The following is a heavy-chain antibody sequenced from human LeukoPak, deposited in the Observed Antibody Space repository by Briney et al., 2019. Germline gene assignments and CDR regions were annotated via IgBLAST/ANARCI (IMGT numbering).Heavy chain of an antibody. CDR1: GFTFSNAW. CDR2: IKSKTDGGTT. CDR3: TIAVVGVTVWFDP. D-gene: IGHD3-16*01. V-gene: IGHV3-15*01. J-gene: IGHJ5*02. Sequence: GGSLRLSCAASGFTFSNAWMSWVRQAPGKGLEWVGHIKSKTDGGTTDYAALVKDRFTISRDDSKKTLYLQMNSLKSEDTAVYYCTIAVVGVTVWFDPWGQGTLVTVSS.